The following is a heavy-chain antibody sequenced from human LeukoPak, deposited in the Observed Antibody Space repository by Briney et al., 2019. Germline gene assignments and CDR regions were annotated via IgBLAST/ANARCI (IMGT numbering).Heavy chain of an antibody. CDR2: IYHSGST. J-gene: IGHJ3*02. Sequence: SGTLSLTCAVSGGSISSSNWWGWVRQPPGKGLEWIGEIYHSGSTNYNPSLKSRVTISVDKSKNQFSLKLSSVTAADTAVYYCARDGYLGRWAFDIWGQGTMVTVSS. CDR1: GGSISSSNW. D-gene: IGHD5-18*01. V-gene: IGHV4-4*02. CDR3: ARDGYLGRWAFDI.